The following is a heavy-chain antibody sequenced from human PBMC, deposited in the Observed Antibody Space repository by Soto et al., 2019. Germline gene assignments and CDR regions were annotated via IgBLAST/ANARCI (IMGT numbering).Heavy chain of an antibody. J-gene: IGHJ4*02. CDR1: GYTFTSYG. D-gene: IGHD6-13*01. CDR3: AWSIAAAVDFDY. Sequence: QVQLVQSGAEVKKPGASVKVSCKASGYTFTSYGISWVRQPPGQGLEGMGWISAYSGSTNSAQQLQGRVTMSTDTYTRAASMGMRSVSSNDTAVYYCAWSIAAAVDFDYWGQGTLVTVSS. CDR2: ISAYSGST. V-gene: IGHV1-18*01.